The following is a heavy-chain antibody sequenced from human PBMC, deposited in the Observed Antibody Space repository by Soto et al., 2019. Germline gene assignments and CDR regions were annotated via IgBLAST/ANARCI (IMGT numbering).Heavy chain of an antibody. V-gene: IGHV3-21*01. CDR2: ISSSSSYI. CDR1: GFTFSSYS. CDR3: ARDSLYGDYAGAFDI. Sequence: VGSLRLSCAASGFTFSSYSMNWVLQAPGKGLEWVSSISSSSSYIYYADSVKGRFTISRDNAKNSLYLQMNSLRAEDTAVYYCARDSLYGDYAGAFDIWGQGTMVTV. D-gene: IGHD4-17*01. J-gene: IGHJ3*02.